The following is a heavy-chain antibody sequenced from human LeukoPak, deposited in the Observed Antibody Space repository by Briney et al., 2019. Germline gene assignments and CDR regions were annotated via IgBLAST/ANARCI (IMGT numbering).Heavy chain of an antibody. CDR3: ARLLAYNSGGEAFDH. Sequence: PGGSLRLSCAASGFTFSNYGMNWVRQAPGKGLEWVSSIFPSGGEIHYADSVRGRFTISRDNSKSTLSLQMNSLRAEDTAVYYCARLLAYNSGGEAFDHWGQGTLVTVSS. D-gene: IGHD1-20*01. V-gene: IGHV3-21*01. CDR2: IFPSGGEI. J-gene: IGHJ4*02. CDR1: GFTFSNYG.